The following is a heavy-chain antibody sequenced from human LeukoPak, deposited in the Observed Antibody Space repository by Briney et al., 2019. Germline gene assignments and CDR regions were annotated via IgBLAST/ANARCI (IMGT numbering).Heavy chain of an antibody. J-gene: IGHJ6*02. CDR3: AKAKAGLHYYGMDV. V-gene: IGHV3-30-3*01. Sequence: PGRCLRLSCAASGFTFSSYAMHWVRQAPGKGLEWVAVISYDGSNKYYADSVKGRFTISRDNSKNTLYLQMNSLRAEDTAVYYCAKAKAGLHYYGMDVWGQGTTVTVSS. CDR1: GFTFSSYA. CDR2: ISYDGSNK. D-gene: IGHD5-12*01.